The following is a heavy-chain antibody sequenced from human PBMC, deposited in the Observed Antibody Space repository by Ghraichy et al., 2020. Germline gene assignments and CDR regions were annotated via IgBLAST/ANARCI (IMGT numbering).Heavy chain of an antibody. Sequence: GGSLRLSCAASGFTFSDHYIDWVRQAPGKGLEWVGRTRDKAKSYTTEYAASVKGRFTISRDDSKNSLYLQMNSLQTEDTAVYFCARGGSAAAGTGYFFGMDVWGQGTTVPVSS. CDR3: ARGGSAAAGTGYFFGMDV. D-gene: IGHD6-13*01. J-gene: IGHJ6*02. CDR1: GFTFSDHY. CDR2: TRDKAKSYTT. V-gene: IGHV3-72*01.